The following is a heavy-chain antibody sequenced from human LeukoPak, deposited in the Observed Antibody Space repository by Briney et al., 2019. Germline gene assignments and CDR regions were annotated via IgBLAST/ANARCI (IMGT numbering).Heavy chain of an antibody. J-gene: IGHJ4*02. D-gene: IGHD3-3*01. V-gene: IGHV4-59*11. CDR2: IYYSGSN. CDR3: SRSRSDFWSGYYADYFDY. CDR1: GGPISSHY. Sequence: SETLSLTCTGSGGPISSHYWIWIGQPPGKGRVWIGYIYYSGSNNYNPALKSRVTISVDTSKNQFSLKLSSVTAADTAVYYCSRSRSDFWSGYYADYFDYWGQGTLVTVSS.